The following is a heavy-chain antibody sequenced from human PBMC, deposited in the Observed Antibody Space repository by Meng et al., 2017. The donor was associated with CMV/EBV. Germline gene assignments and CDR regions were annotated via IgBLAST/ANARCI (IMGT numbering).Heavy chain of an antibody. D-gene: IGHD1-26*01. CDR2: IIPVFETA. Sequence: QVLLVQSAADVKKPVSSVKVSCKTSGGTFSTFAISWVRQAPGEGLEWMGGIIPVFETANYAERFQDRVTITADDSTTTAYMELSSLRADDTALYFCARGGDSWYSDYWGQGTLVTVSS. CDR1: GGTFSTFA. CDR3: ARGGDSWYSDY. V-gene: IGHV1-69*12. J-gene: IGHJ4*02.